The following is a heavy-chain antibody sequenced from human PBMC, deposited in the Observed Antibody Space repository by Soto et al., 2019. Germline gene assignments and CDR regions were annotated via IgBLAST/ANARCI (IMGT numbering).Heavy chain of an antibody. D-gene: IGHD6-19*01. CDR2: IYYSGST. J-gene: IGHJ4*02. CDR3: ARDTYGSGWYYFDY. CDR1: GGSISSYY. Sequence: PSETLSLTCTVSGGSISSYYWSWIRQPPGKGLEWIGYIYYSGSTDYNPSLKSRVTISADTSKNQFSLKLGSVTAADTAVYYCARDTYGSGWYYFDYWGQGTLVTVSS. V-gene: IGHV4-59*01.